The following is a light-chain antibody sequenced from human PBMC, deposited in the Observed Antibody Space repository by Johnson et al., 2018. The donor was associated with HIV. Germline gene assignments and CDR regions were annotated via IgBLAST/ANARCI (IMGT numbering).Light chain of an antibody. Sequence: QSVLTQPPSVSAAPGQKVTISCSGSSSNIGNNYVSWYQQLPGTAPKLLIYENNKRPSGIHDRLSGSKSASLGTLDITGLQTGDEADYYCGTWESSLGAGGLFGTGTKVTVL. V-gene: IGLV1-51*02. J-gene: IGLJ1*01. CDR1: SSNIGNNY. CDR2: ENN. CDR3: GTWESSLGAGGL.